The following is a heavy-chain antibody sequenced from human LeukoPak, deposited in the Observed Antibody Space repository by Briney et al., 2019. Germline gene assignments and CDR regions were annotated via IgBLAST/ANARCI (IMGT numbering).Heavy chain of an antibody. J-gene: IGHJ4*02. CDR3: ARDTSASDYGDYLFDY. V-gene: IGHV4-59*01. Sequence: SETLSLTCTVSGGSISSYYWNWIRQPPGKGLEWIGYIYYSGSTNYNPSLKSRVTISVDTSKNQFSLKLSSVTAADTAVYYCARDTSASDYGDYLFDYWGQGTLVTVSS. CDR2: IYYSGST. D-gene: IGHD4-17*01. CDR1: GGSISSYY.